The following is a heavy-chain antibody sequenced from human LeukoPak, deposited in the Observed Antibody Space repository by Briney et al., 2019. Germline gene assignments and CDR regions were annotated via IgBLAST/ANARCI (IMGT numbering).Heavy chain of an antibody. J-gene: IGHJ4*02. V-gene: IGHV4-34*01. D-gene: IGHD3-10*01. CDR2: INHSGST. Sequence: SATLSLTCAVYGGSFSGYYWSWIRQPPGKGLEWIGEINHSGSTNYNPSLKSRVTISVDTSKNQFSLKLSSVTAADTAVYYCARGPYGSGSYYNLGFDYWGQGTLVTVSS. CDR3: ARGPYGSGSYYNLGFDY. CDR1: GGSFSGYY.